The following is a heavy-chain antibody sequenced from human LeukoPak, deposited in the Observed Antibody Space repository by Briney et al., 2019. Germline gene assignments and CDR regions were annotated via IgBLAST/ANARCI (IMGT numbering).Heavy chain of an antibody. CDR3: ARQASPSDAFDI. CDR2: IYPGDSDT. Sequence: GESLKISFKGSGYRFTSYWIGWVRPMPGKGVEWRGIIYPGDSDTRYSPSFQGEVTISADKSIKNTYLQWSSLNASDTAMYYCARQASPSDAFDIWGQGTMVTVSS. CDR1: GYRFTSYW. V-gene: IGHV5-51*01. J-gene: IGHJ3*02.